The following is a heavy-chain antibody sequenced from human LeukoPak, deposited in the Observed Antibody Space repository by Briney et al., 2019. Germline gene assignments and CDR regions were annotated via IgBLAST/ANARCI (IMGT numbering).Heavy chain of an antibody. D-gene: IGHD4-17*01. CDR3: ARGHTAVTRHFDF. CDR2: ISSTSSYI. Sequence: GGSLRLSCAASGFTFSSYSMNWVRQAPGKGLEWVSSISSTSSYIYYADSVKGRFTISRDNAKNSLYLQMNSLRAEDTAVYYCARGHTAVTRHFDFWGQGTLVTVSS. J-gene: IGHJ4*02. CDR1: GFTFSSYS. V-gene: IGHV3-21*06.